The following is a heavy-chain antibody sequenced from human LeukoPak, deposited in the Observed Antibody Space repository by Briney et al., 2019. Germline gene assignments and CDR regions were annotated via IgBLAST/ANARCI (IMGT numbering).Heavy chain of an antibody. CDR2: IRYDGSNK. D-gene: IGHD5-18*01. J-gene: IGHJ4*02. Sequence: GGSLRLSCAASGFTFSSYWISWVRQAPGKGLEWVAFIRYDGSNKYYADSVKGRFTISRDNSRNTLYLQMNSLRAEDTAVYYCAKGLTGGYSYGYGIDYWGQGTLVTVSS. CDR3: AKGLTGGYSYGYGIDY. CDR1: GFTFSSYW. V-gene: IGHV3-30*02.